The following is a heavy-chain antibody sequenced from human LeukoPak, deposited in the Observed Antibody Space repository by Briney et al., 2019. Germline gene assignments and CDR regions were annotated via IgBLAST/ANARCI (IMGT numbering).Heavy chain of an antibody. J-gene: IGHJ4*02. CDR3: AVSIFGVVTVDY. Sequence: SETLSLTCAVYGGSFSGYYWSWIRQPPGKGLEWIGEINHSGSTNYNPSLKSRVTISVDTSKNQFSLKLSSVTAADTAVYYCAVSIFGVVTVDYWGQGTLVTVSS. CDR1: GGSFSGYY. V-gene: IGHV4-34*01. CDR2: INHSGST. D-gene: IGHD3-3*01.